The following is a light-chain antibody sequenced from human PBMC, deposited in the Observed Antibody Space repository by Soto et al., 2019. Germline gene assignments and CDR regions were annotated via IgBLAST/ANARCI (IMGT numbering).Light chain of an antibody. J-gene: IGLJ1*01. CDR3: SSYTGGNPSYV. V-gene: IGLV2-8*01. Sequence: QPALTQPRSASGSPGQSVTISCTGTSSDVGGYDYVSWYQQHPGKAPKLMIYEVTIRPSGVSDRFSGSKSGNTASLTVSGLQAEDEADYYCSSYTGGNPSYVFGTGTKVTVL. CDR2: EVT. CDR1: SSDVGGYDY.